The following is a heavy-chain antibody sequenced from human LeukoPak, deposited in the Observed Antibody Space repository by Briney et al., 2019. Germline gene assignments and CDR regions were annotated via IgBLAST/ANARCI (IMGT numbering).Heavy chain of an antibody. V-gene: IGHV1-18*01. CDR1: GYTFTSYG. J-gene: IGHJ4*02. CDR2: ISAYNGNT. D-gene: IGHD3-3*01. Sequence: ASVKVSCKASGYTFTSYGISWVRQAPGQGLEWMGWISAYNGNTNYAQKFQGRVTMTTDTSTSTAYMELRSLRSDDTAVYYCARGGYDFWSGYQTLDYWGQGTLVTVSS. CDR3: ARGGYDFWSGYQTLDY.